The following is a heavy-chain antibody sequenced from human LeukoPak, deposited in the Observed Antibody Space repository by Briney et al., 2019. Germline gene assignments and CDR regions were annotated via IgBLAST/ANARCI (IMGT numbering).Heavy chain of an antibody. Sequence: SETLSLTCTVSGGSISSYYWSWIRQPPGKGLEWIGYIYYSGSTNYNPSLKSRVTISVDTSKNQFSLKLSSVTAADTAVYYCARVDWTGGNYYMDVWGKGTTVTISS. CDR1: GGSISSYY. V-gene: IGHV4-59*01. J-gene: IGHJ6*03. CDR3: ARVDWTGGNYYMDV. D-gene: IGHD1-1*01. CDR2: IYYSGST.